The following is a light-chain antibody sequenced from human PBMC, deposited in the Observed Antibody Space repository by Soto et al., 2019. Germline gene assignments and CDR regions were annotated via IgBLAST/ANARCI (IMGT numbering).Light chain of an antibody. CDR2: WAS. J-gene: IGKJ1*01. Sequence: DIVVTQSPDSPAVSLGERATLNCKSSQSVLYSSNNKNYLAWYPQRPGQPPNLLIYWASTRESGVPDRFSGSGSGTDFTLTISSLQAEDVAIYYCQQYFSFPWTFGQGTKVEIK. CDR1: QSVLYSSNNKNY. V-gene: IGKV4-1*01. CDR3: QQYFSFPWT.